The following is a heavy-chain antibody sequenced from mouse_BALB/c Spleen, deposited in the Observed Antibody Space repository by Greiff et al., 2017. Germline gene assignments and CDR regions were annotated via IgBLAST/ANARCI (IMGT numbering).Heavy chain of an antibody. CDR1: GFTFSSYT. D-gene: IGHD2-1*01. CDR2: ISNGGGST. Sequence: EVKLMESGGGLVQPGGSLKLSCAASGFTFSSYTMSWVRQTPEKRLEWVAYISNGGGSTYYPDTVKGRFTISRDNAKNTLYLQMSSLKSEDTAMYYCARHGPYGSPYYYAMDYWGQGTSVTVSS. V-gene: IGHV5-12-2*01. CDR3: ARHGPYGSPYYYAMDY. J-gene: IGHJ4*01.